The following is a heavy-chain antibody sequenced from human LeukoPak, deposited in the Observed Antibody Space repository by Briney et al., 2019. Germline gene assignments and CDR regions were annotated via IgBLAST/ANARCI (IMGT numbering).Heavy chain of an antibody. D-gene: IGHD6-6*01. J-gene: IGHJ4*02. CDR2: ISGSGGST. CDR1: GFTFSSYS. Sequence: GGSLRLSCTASGFTFSSYSMNWVRQAPGKGLEWVSAISGSGGSTYYADSVKGRFTISRDNSKNTLYLQMNSLRAEDTAVYYCSWSSSSPPPTDYWGQGTLVTVSS. CDR3: SWSSSSPPPTDY. V-gene: IGHV3-23*01.